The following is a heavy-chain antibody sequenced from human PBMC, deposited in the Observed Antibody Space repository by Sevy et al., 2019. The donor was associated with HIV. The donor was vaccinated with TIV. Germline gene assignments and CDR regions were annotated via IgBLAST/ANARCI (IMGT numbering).Heavy chain of an antibody. CDR1: GFTFSKYS. CDR3: AREGCTKPHDY. V-gene: IGHV3-23*01. D-gene: IGHD2-8*01. Sequence: GGSLRLSCAASGFTFSKYSMSWVRQPPGKGLEWVSTLSFGCGEMNHADSVKDRFTISRDNSKNSLYLQMNNLRAEDTAVYYCAREGCTKPHDYWGQGTLVTVSS. J-gene: IGHJ4*02. CDR2: LSFGCGEM.